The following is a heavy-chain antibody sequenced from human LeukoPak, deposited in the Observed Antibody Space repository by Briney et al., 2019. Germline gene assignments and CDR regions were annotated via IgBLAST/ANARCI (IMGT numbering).Heavy chain of an antibody. CDR2: IYPGDSDT. CDR1: GYSFTSYW. Sequence: GESLKISCKASGYSFTSYWIGWVRQMPGKGLEWMGIIYPGDSDTRYGPSFQGQVTISADKSISTAFLQWSSLKASDTAMYYCARQREMATIDYWGQGTLVTVSS. CDR3: ARQREMATIDY. J-gene: IGHJ4*02. D-gene: IGHD5-24*01. V-gene: IGHV5-51*01.